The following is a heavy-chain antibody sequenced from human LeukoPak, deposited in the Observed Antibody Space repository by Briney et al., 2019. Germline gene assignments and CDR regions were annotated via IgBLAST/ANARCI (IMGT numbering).Heavy chain of an antibody. Sequence: PQTSRRLSCAPSEYTLSSYTMPSLRQAPGNGLDRPALISYDGSNKYYAASVKGRFTISRDNSKKTLLLQTNSLRAEDTAMYYCARDWRPFCGGDCFGFFDYWAQGTLVTVSS. CDR1: EYTLSSYT. V-gene: IGHV3-30-3*01. CDR3: ARDWRPFCGGDCFGFFDY. CDR2: ISYDGSNK. D-gene: IGHD2-21*02. J-gene: IGHJ4*02.